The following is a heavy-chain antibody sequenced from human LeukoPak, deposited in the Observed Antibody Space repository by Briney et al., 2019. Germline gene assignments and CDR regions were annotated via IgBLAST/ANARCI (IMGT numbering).Heavy chain of an antibody. CDR2: ISYDGKNK. V-gene: IGHV3-30*18. D-gene: IGHD3-10*01. CDR3: AKGGQSSGSYYTEVFGMDV. J-gene: IGHJ6*02. Sequence: PGGSLRLSCAASGFTFSDYGMHWVRQAPGKGLEWVAVISYDGKNKYYADSVKGRFTLSRDNSNNTLHLQMDSLRPEDTALYYCAKGGQSSGSYYTEVFGMDVWGQGTTVIVSS. CDR1: GFTFSDYG.